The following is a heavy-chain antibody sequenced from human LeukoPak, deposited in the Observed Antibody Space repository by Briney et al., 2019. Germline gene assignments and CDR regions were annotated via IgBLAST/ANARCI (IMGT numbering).Heavy chain of an antibody. CDR2: IYTSGST. V-gene: IGHV4-4*07. Sequence: SETLSLTCAVYGGSFSGYYWSWIRQPAGKGLEWIGRIYTSGSTNYNPSLKSRVTMSVDTSKNQFSLKLSSVTAADTAVYYCARDRYDIWGFDYWGQGTLVTVSS. CDR3: ARDRYDIWGFDY. CDR1: GGSFSGYY. J-gene: IGHJ4*02. D-gene: IGHD3-9*01.